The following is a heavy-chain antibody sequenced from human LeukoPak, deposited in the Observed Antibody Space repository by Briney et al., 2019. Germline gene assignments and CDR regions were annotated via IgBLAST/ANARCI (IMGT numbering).Heavy chain of an antibody. J-gene: IGHJ4*02. Sequence: ASVKVSCKASGYTFTGYYMHWVRQAPGQGVEWMGWISPDSGGTHYAQHFQGRVTMTRDTSISTAYMELSRLRSDDTAVYYCATLSTIVGGSYFDYWGQGTLVTVSS. CDR1: GYTFTGYY. CDR3: ATLSTIVGGSYFDY. V-gene: IGHV1-2*02. CDR2: ISPDSGGT. D-gene: IGHD1-26*01.